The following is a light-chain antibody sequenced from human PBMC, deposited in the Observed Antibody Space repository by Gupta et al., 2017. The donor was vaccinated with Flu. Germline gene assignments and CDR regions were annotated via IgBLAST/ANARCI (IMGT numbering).Light chain of an antibody. Sequence: SVLTQPPTASGTPGQRVTHPCSGTSSSVGPNDENCYQQLPGTAPKLLIYYNNLRPSGVPARFSGPKSGTSASLAISRLRSEDEADYYCAALDDSRNGDVFGTGTRVTV. CDR2: YNN. J-gene: IGLJ1*01. CDR1: SSSVGPND. V-gene: IGLV1-44*01. CDR3: AALDDSRNGDV.